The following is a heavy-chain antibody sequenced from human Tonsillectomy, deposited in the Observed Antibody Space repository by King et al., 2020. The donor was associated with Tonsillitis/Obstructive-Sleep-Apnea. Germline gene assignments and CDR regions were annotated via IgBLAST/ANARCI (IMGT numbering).Heavy chain of an antibody. Sequence: VQLVESGGGLVKPGGSLRLSCAASGFTFSNAWMSWVRQAPGKGLEWVGLIKSKTYGVTTDYAAPVKGRFTISRADSKNTLDLTMNSLKIEDTAVYYCPTGLQLGVGYYYYMDVWGKGTTVTVSS. CDR2: IKSKTYGVTT. J-gene: IGHJ6*03. D-gene: IGHD5-18*01. CDR1: GFTFSNAW. V-gene: IGHV3-15*01. CDR3: PTGLQLGVGYYYYMDV.